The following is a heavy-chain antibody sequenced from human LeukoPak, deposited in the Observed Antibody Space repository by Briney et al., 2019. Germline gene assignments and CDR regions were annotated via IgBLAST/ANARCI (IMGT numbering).Heavy chain of an antibody. D-gene: IGHD6-19*01. CDR1: GYTFTGYY. CDR2: INPNSGGT. CDR3: ARGAVIAVAGTDY. Sequence: ASVKVSCKASGYTFTGYYMHWVRQAPRQGLEWMGWINPNSGGTNYAQKFQGRVTMTRDTSISTAYMELSRLRSDDTAVYYCARGAVIAVAGTDYWGQGTLVTVSS. V-gene: IGHV1-2*02. J-gene: IGHJ4*02.